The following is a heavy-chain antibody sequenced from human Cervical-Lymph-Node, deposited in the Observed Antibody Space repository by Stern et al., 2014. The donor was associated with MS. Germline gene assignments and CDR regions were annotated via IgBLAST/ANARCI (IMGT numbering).Heavy chain of an antibody. Sequence: QVQLVQSGAEGKKPGSSVKVSCKAPGGTFSNYGISWLRQAPGPGLEWMGGIIPPFGSANYGQKFQGRMLSNHDEATTTASLELRSLRSDDTAVYYCARDHFTMVRGVVTSRNWFAPWGQGTLVTVSS. D-gene: IGHD3-10*01. J-gene: IGHJ5*02. CDR2: IIPPFGSA. V-gene: IGHV1-69*01. CDR1: GGTFSNYG. CDR3: ARDHFTMVRGVVTSRNWFAP.